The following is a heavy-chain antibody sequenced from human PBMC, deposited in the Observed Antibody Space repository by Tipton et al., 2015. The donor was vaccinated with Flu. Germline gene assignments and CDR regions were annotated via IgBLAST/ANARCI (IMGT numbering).Heavy chain of an antibody. J-gene: IGHJ4*02. CDR2: INPKSGST. CDR3: ARDAPWATTEFDY. D-gene: IGHD5-12*01. V-gene: IGHV1-2*02. Sequence: QSGAEVKKPGASVKVSCKASGYSFTGFYLHWVRQAPGQGLEWMGWINPKSGSTIYAQKFEGRVTMTRDTSSNTAYMELSSLRSGDTALYYCARDAPWATTEFDYWGQGTLVTVSS. CDR1: GYSFTGFY.